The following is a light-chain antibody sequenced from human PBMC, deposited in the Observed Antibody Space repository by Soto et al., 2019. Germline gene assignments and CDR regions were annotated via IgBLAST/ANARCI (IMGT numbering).Light chain of an antibody. V-gene: IGKV3-15*01. CDR3: QQRSNWPSIT. J-gene: IGKJ5*01. CDR1: QSVGSN. CDR2: GVS. Sequence: DIVMTQSPATLSVSPGEGATLSCRASQSVGSNLALYQQKPAQAPRLLIYGVSTRATGTPARFSGSGSGTEFTLTISSVQSEDFAVYYCQQRSNWPSITFGQGTRLEIK.